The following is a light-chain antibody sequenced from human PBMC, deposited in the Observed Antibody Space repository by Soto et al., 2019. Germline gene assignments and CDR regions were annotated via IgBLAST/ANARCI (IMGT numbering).Light chain of an antibody. J-gene: IGKJ4*01. Sequence: EIVMTQSPATLSVSPGERATLSCRASQSVSSNLAWYQQKPGQAPRLLIYGASTRATGIPARFSGSGSGTEFILTISSPQSEDFAVYYCQQYNNWPPLTFGGGTKVDIK. CDR2: GAS. CDR1: QSVSSN. V-gene: IGKV3-15*01. CDR3: QQYNNWPPLT.